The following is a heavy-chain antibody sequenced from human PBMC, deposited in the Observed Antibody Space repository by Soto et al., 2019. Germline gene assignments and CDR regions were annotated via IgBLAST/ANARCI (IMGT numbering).Heavy chain of an antibody. CDR2: ISWNSGSI. CDR3: AKGSIAVAGVFDY. CDR1: GFTFDDYA. J-gene: IGHJ4*02. D-gene: IGHD6-19*01. Sequence: EVQLVESGGGLVQPGRSLRLSCAASGFTFDDYAMHWVRQAPGKGLEWVSGISWNSGSIGYADSVKGRFTISRDNAKNSLYLQMNSLRAEDTALYYCAKGSIAVAGVFDYWGQGTLVTVSS. V-gene: IGHV3-9*01.